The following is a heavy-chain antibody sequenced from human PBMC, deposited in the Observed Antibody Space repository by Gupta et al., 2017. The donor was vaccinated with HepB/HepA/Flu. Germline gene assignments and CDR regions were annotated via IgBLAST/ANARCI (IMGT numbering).Heavy chain of an antibody. D-gene: IGHD5-24*01. CDR2: IYPSGSV. CDR1: GDSLNSYS. J-gene: IGHJ5*02. V-gene: IGHV4-4*07. CDR3: ARRRVEMAATREGNWLDP. Sequence: QVQLQESGPGLLKPSETLSLTCTVSGDSLNSYSWNWIRQPPGKGLEWIGRIYPSGSVNYNPSLKSRVTMSVDTSKNQFSLKLSSVIAADTAVYYCARRRVEMAATREGNWLDPWGQGTLVTVSP.